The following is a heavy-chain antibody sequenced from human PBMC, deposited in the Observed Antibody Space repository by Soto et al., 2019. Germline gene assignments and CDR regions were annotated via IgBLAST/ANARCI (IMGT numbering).Heavy chain of an antibody. J-gene: IGHJ3*01. CDR1: GGSISSSHW. Sequence: QVQLQESGPGLVKPSGTLSLTCAVSGGSISSSHWWTWVRQSPGKGLEYIGEISHSGTSNSNPPLKSRVTLSVYKSKNHFSLTLTSVTAADTAVYYCARVVLTITRGAFDAWGQGTLVIVSS. V-gene: IGHV4-4*02. CDR2: ISHSGTS. CDR3: ARVVLTITRGAFDA. D-gene: IGHD3-9*01.